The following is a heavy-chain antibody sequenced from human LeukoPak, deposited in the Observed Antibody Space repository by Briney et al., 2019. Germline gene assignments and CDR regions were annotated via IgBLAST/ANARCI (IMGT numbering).Heavy chain of an antibody. CDR2: INPNSGGT. J-gene: IGHJ5*02. D-gene: IGHD1-14*01. V-gene: IGHV1-2*02. CDR3: ARVGNRHNNWFDP. Sequence: ASVKVSCKASGYTFTGYYMHWVRQAPGQGLEWMGWINPNSGGTNYAQKFQGRVTMTRDTSISTAYMELSRLRSDDTDVYYCARVGNRHNNWFDPWGQGTLVTVSS. CDR1: GYTFTGYY.